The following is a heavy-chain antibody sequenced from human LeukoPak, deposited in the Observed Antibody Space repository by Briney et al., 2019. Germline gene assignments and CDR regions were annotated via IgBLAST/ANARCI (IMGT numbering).Heavy chain of an antibody. J-gene: IGHJ3*02. CDR1: GGTFSSYA. CDR2: IIPIFGTA. CDR3: ASAEDSSSWPNDAFDI. D-gene: IGHD6-13*01. Sequence: GASVKVSCKASGGTFSSYAISWVRQAPGQGLEWMGGIIPIFGTANYAQKFQGRVTITADESTSTAYMELSSLRSEDTAVYYCASAEDSSSWPNDAFDIWSQGTMVTVSS. V-gene: IGHV1-69*13.